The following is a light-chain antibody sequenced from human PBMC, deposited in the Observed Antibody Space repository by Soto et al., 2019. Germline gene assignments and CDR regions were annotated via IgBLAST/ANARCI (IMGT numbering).Light chain of an antibody. J-gene: IGKJ5*01. CDR2: GAS. Sequence: EIVMTQSPGTLSLSPGEGATLFCRASQSVRTKLAWYQQRAGQAPRLLMYGASTRATGIPDRFSGSGSGTEFTLTISSLQSEDFAVYYCQQYNSWPPITFGQGTRLEIK. CDR1: QSVRTK. CDR3: QQYNSWPPIT. V-gene: IGKV3-15*01.